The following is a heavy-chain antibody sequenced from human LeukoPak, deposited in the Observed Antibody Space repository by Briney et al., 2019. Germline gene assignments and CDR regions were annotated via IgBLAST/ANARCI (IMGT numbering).Heavy chain of an antibody. Sequence: ASVKVSCKASGYTFTGYYMHWVRQAPGQGLEWMGWINPNSGGTNYAQKFQGRVTMTRDTSISTAYMELSRLRSDDTAVYYRASDDSGSSNWFDPWGQGTLVTVSS. V-gene: IGHV1-2*02. D-gene: IGHD1-26*01. J-gene: IGHJ5*02. CDR1: GYTFTGYY. CDR3: ASDDSGSSNWFDP. CDR2: INPNSGGT.